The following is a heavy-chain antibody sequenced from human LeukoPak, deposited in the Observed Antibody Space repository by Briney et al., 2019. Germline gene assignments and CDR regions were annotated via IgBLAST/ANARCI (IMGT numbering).Heavy chain of an antibody. CDR1: GFSLITSGVG. CDR2: IYRDNDK. D-gene: IGHD3-16*01. J-gene: IGHJ3*01. V-gene: IGHV2-5*02. Sequence: SGPALVNPTQTLTFTCTFSGFSLITSGVGVGWIRQSPGKALEWVAIIYRDNDKRYSPYLRNRLTIAKDTSNNQVVLVMTNMDPVDTATYFCAHIMITYGGVLRDDAFDVWGPGTVVTVSP. CDR3: AHIMITYGGVLRDDAFDV.